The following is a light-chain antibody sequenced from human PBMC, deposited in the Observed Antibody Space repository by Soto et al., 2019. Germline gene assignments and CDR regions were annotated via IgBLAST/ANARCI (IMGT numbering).Light chain of an antibody. CDR2: WAS. CDR1: QSVLYSSNNKNY. J-gene: IGKJ4*01. V-gene: IGKV4-1*01. Sequence: DIVMTQSPDSLAVSLGERATINCKSSQSVLYSSNNKNYLAWYQQKPGQPPKRLIYWASTRESGVPDRFSGSGSGTDVTRTISSLQAEDVAVSYFHQYYSTPSLTFGGGTKVEIK. CDR3: HQYYSTPSLT.